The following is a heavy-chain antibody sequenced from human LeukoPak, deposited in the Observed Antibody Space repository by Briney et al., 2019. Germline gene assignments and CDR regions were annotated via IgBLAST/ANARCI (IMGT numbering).Heavy chain of an antibody. D-gene: IGHD6-19*01. J-gene: IGHJ6*02. CDR1: GGTFSSYA. Sequence: ASVKVSCKASGGTFSSYAISWVRQAPGQGLEWMGSIIPIFGIANYAQKFQGRVTITADKSTSTAYMELSSLRSEDTAVYYCARDSQQWLAPYYYVMDVWGQGTTVTVSS. CDR2: IIPIFGIA. V-gene: IGHV1-69*04. CDR3: ARDSQQWLAPYYYVMDV.